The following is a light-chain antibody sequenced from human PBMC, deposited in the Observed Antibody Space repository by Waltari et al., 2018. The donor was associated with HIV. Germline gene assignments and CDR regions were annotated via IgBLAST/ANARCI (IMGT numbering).Light chain of an antibody. CDR2: GAS. Sequence: EVVMPQSPTSLSVSTGGIPTLSCRASQSVSSNLAWYQQKPGQAPRLLIYGASTRATGIPARFSGSGSGTEFTITISSLQSEDFAVYYCQQYHNWPPWTFGQGTKVEIK. J-gene: IGKJ1*01. CDR1: QSVSSN. V-gene: IGKV3-15*01. CDR3: QQYHNWPPWT.